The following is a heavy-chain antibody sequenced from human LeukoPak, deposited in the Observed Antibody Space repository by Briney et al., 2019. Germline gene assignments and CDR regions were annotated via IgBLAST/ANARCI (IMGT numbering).Heavy chain of an antibody. J-gene: IGHJ4*02. CDR3: ARAPEEIMVYAIPDLGSYYFDY. Sequence: GASVKVSCKASGYTFTSYYMHWVRQAPGQGLEWMGIINPSGGSTSYAQKFQGRVTMTRDTSTSTVYMELSSLRSEDTAVYYCARAPEEIMVYAIPDLGSYYFDYWGQGTLVTVSS. CDR1: GYTFTSYY. V-gene: IGHV1-46*01. CDR2: INPSGGST. D-gene: IGHD2-8*01.